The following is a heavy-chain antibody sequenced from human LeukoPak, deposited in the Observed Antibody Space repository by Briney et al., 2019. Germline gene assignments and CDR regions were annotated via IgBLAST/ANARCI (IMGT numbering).Heavy chain of an antibody. CDR1: GYSISSGYC. V-gene: IGHV4-38-2*01. J-gene: IGHJ6*03. Sequence: PSETLSFTCAVSGYSISSGYCWGWIRQPPGKGLEWIGTIYHSGSTYYNPSLKSRVTISLDTSKNQFSLKLSSVTAADTAVYFCARHPYYYYYMDVWGKGTTVTVSS. CDR3: ARHPYYYYYMDV. CDR2: IYHSGST.